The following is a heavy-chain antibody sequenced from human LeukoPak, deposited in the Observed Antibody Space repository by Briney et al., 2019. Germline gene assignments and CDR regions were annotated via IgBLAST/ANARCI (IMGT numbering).Heavy chain of an antibody. Sequence: SVKVSCKASGFTFTTSAVQWVRQARGQRLEWMGWIVVGSGDTNYAQKFQERVTITRDMSTTTVFMELTSLRSEDTAVYYCAGASPGTNYYYNYMDVWGKGTTVTVSS. CDR3: AGASPGTNYYYNYMDV. J-gene: IGHJ6*03. CDR2: IVVGSGDT. V-gene: IGHV1-58*01. D-gene: IGHD2-8*01. CDR1: GFTFTTSA.